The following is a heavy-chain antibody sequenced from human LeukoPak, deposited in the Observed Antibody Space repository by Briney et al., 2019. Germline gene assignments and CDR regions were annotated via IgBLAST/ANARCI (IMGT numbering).Heavy chain of an antibody. CDR1: GGSFSGYY. CDR2: INHSGST. CDR3: AGSSSWYPGSY. Sequence: PSETLSLTCAVYGGSFSGYYWSWIRQPPGKGLEWIGEINHSGSTNYNPSLKSRVTISVDTSKNQFSLKLSSVTAADTAVYHCAGSSSWYPGSYWGQGTLVTVSS. V-gene: IGHV4-34*01. D-gene: IGHD6-13*01. J-gene: IGHJ4*02.